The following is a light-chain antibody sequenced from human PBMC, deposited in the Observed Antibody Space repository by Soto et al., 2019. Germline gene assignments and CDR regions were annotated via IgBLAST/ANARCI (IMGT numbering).Light chain of an antibody. J-gene: IGKJ3*01. CDR2: GAS. V-gene: IGKV3-11*01. Sequence: EIVLTQSPATLSLSPGERATLSCRASRSIGTYLAWYQQKPGQAPRLLMYGASNRATGIPARFSGSGSATDFTLTISSLEPADFAVYYCQQRRNWPFTFGPGTKVDIK. CDR3: QQRRNWPFT. CDR1: RSIGTY.